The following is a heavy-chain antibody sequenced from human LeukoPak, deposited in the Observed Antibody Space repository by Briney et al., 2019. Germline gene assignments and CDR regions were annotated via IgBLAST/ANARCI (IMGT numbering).Heavy chain of an antibody. D-gene: IGHD3-3*01. V-gene: IGHV1-8*01. Sequence: ASVKVSCKAYGYTFTSYDINWVRQATGQGLEWMGWMNPNSGNTGYAQKFQGRVTMTRNTSISTAYMELSSLRSEDTAVYYCARGVLEWFNWFDPWGQGTLVTVSS. CDR2: MNPNSGNT. CDR1: GYTFTSYD. J-gene: IGHJ5*02. CDR3: ARGVLEWFNWFDP.